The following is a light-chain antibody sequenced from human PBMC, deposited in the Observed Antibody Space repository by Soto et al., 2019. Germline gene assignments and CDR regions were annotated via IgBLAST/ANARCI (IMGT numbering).Light chain of an antibody. V-gene: IGKV1-5*01. CDR1: QSISSY. CDR3: QQYNSYPWT. Sequence: GDRVTITCRASQSISSYLAWYQQKPGKAPKLLIYDASTLESGVPSRFSGSGSGTEFTLTISSLQPDDFATYYCQQYNSYPWTFGQGTKVDI. CDR2: DAS. J-gene: IGKJ1*01.